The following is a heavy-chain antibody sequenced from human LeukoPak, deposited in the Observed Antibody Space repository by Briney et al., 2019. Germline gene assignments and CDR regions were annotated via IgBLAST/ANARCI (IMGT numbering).Heavy chain of an antibody. CDR1: GYTFTSYG. CDR2: ISAYNGNT. CDR3: AHTTVTTRAFDI. D-gene: IGHD4-17*01. V-gene: IGHV1-18*01. J-gene: IGHJ3*02. Sequence: ASVKVSCKASGYTFTSYGISWVRQAPGQGLEWMGWISAYNGNTNYAQRLQGRVTMTTDTSTSTAYMELRSLRSDDTAVYYCAHTTVTTRAFDIWGQGTMVTVSS.